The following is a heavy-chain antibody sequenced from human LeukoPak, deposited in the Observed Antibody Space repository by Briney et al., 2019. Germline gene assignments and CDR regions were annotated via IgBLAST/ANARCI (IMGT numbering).Heavy chain of an antibody. CDR1: GCSIDSGDYY. CDR2: IHYSGST. D-gene: IGHD3-3*01. CDR3: ARHTIQRSLGGVPDWFDP. Sequence: SETLSLTCTVSGCSIDSGDYYWGWIRQPPGKGLECVASIHYSGSTYYAPSLKSRVTLSVDTSKNQFSLNLRSVTAADTAIYYRARHTIQRSLGGVPDWFDPWGQGTLVTVSS. J-gene: IGHJ5*02. V-gene: IGHV4-39*07.